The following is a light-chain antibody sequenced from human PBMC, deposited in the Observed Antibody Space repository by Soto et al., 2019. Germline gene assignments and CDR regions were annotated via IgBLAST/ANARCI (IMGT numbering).Light chain of an antibody. V-gene: IGKV3-20*01. CDR3: QQYGGSPPYT. Sequence: VLTQSPGTLSLSPGERATISCRASQSINSSNLARYQHKPGQAPRLLFYGASSRATGIPHRFSGRASGTDFTLAISRLETEDCGVYYCQQYGGSPPYTFGQGTRLEIK. CDR2: GAS. J-gene: IGKJ2*01. CDR1: QSINSSN.